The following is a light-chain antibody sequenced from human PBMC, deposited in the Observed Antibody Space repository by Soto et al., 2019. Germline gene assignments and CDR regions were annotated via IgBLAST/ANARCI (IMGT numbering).Light chain of an antibody. CDR3: QQYGSSPYT. CDR2: GAS. V-gene: IGKV3-20*01. Sequence: EIVLTQSPGTLSLSPGERATLSCRASQSVSSSYLAWYQQKPGQAPRLLIYGASTRATGLPDRFSGRGSGTDFTLTISRLESEAFAVYFCQQYGSSPYTFGQGTKLEIK. CDR1: QSVSSSY. J-gene: IGKJ2*01.